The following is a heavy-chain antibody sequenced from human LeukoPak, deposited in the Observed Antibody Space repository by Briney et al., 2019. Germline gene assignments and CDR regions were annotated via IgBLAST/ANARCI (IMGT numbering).Heavy chain of an antibody. CDR1: GFTFSSYG. CDR2: IRYDGSNK. D-gene: IGHD3-9*01. CDR3: AKDGDTLTGYYTFDI. Sequence: PGGSLRLSCAASGFTFSSYGMHWVRQAPGEGLEWVAFIRYDGSNKYYADSVKGRFTISRDNSKNTLYLQMNSLRAEDTAVYYCAKDGDTLTGYYTFDIWGQGTMVTVSS. J-gene: IGHJ3*02. V-gene: IGHV3-30*02.